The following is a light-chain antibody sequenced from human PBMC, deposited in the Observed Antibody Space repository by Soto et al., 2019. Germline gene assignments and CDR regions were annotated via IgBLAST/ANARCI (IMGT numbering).Light chain of an antibody. CDR2: GNN. Sequence: QPVLTQPPSASGTPGQRVTISCSGSSSNIGRNYVYWYQQFPGTAPKLLISGNNQRPSGVPDRFSGSKSGTSASLAISGLRSEDEADYYCAAWDDSLSGWVFGGGTKLTVL. V-gene: IGLV1-47*01. CDR1: SSNIGRNY. J-gene: IGLJ3*02. CDR3: AAWDDSLSGWV.